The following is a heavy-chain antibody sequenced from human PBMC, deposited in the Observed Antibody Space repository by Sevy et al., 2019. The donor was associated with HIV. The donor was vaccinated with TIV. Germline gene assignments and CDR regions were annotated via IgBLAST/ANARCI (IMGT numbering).Heavy chain of an antibody. D-gene: IGHD1-26*01. J-gene: IGHJ4*02. CDR3: ARAVGATPHFFDY. CDR2: IYYSGST. V-gene: IGHV4-39*01. Sequence: SETLSLTCTVSGGSISSSSYYWGWIRQPPGKGLEWIGSIYYSGSTYYNPSLKSRVTISVDTSKNQYSLMLSSVTAADTAVYYCARAVGATPHFFDYWGQGSLVTVSS. CDR1: GGSISSSSYY.